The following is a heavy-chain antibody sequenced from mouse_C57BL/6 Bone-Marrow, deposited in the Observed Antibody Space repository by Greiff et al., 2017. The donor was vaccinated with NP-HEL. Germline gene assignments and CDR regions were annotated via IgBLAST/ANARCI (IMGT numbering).Heavy chain of an antibody. J-gene: IGHJ1*03. V-gene: IGHV1-81*01. Sequence: QVQLQQSGAELARPGASVKLSCKASGYTFTSYGISWVKQRTGQGLEWIGEIYPRSGNTYYNQKFKGKAILTADKSSSTAYMELRSLTSEDSAVYYCTRGGLRRWYFDVWGTGTTVTVSS. CDR3: TRGGLRRWYFDV. CDR2: IYPRSGNT. D-gene: IGHD2-4*01. CDR1: GYTFTSYG.